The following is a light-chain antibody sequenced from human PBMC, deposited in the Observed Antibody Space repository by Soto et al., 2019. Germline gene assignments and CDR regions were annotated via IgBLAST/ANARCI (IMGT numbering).Light chain of an antibody. J-gene: IGLJ2*01. CDR1: SSDVGGYNY. Sequence: QSVLTQPASMSGSPGQSITISCTGTSSDVGGYNYVSWYRQHPGKAPKLMIYDVNNRPSGVSNRFSGSKSGNTASLTISVLQAEDEADYYCISHSSSSTLVVFGGGTKVTVL. CDR3: ISHSSSSTLVV. V-gene: IGLV2-14*03. CDR2: DVN.